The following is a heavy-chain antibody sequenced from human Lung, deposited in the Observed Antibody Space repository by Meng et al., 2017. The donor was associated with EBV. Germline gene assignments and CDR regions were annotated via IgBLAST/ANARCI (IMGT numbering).Heavy chain of an antibody. Sequence: FPLLQSGALLKKPVSSRNLACKASGSVFNHDDVSCVRQSPGQGPEWMGWISAYNGNTNYAQNFQGRFTMTTETSTSTAYMELRSLRSDDTAVYYCARDLPVVTKGTWLDLWCQGTLVTVSS. CDR2: ISAYNGNT. J-gene: IGHJ5*02. D-gene: IGHD2-15*01. CDR3: ARDLPVVTKGTWLDL. V-gene: IGHV1-18*01. CDR1: GSVFNHDD.